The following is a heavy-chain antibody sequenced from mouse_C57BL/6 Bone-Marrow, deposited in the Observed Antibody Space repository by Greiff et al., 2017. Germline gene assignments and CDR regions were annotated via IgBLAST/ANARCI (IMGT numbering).Heavy chain of an antibody. CDR2: IHPNSGST. CDR3: AREGIYYGDFWFAY. D-gene: IGHD2-13*01. CDR1: GYTFTSYW. V-gene: IGHV1-64*01. Sequence: QVQLQQPGAELVKPGASVKLSCKASGYTFTSYWMHWVKQRPGQGLEWIGMIHPNSGSTNYNEKFKSKATLTVDKSSSTAYMQLSSLTSEDSAFYYCAREGIYYGDFWFAYWGQGTLVTVSA. J-gene: IGHJ3*01.